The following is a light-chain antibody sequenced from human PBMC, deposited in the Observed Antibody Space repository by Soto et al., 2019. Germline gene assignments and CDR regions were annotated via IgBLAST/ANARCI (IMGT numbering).Light chain of an antibody. CDR1: QTISSW. CDR3: QHSYTTPRT. CDR2: KAS. Sequence: DIQMTQSPSTLSGSVGDRVTITCRASQTISSWLAWYQQKPGKAPKLLIYKASTLKSGVPSRFSGSGSGTEFTLTISSLQPDDFATYYCQHSYTTPRTFGQGTTLEIK. J-gene: IGKJ2*01. V-gene: IGKV1-5*03.